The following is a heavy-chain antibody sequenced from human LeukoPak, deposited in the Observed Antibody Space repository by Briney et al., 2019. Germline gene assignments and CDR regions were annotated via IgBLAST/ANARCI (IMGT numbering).Heavy chain of an antibody. CDR3: ARRAYCSSTSCSRRDYYYMDV. J-gene: IGHJ6*03. D-gene: IGHD2-2*01. CDR2: IYYSGTT. V-gene: IGHV4-59*04. Sequence: SETLSLTCTVSGGSISSYYWSWIRQPAGKGLEWIGSIYYSGTTYYNPSLKSRVTISVDTSKNQFSLKLSSVTAADTAVYYCARRAYCSSTSCSRRDYYYMDVWGKGTTVTISS. CDR1: GGSISSYY.